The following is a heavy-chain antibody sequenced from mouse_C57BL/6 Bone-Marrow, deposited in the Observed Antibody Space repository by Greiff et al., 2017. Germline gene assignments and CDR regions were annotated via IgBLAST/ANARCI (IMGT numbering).Heavy chain of an antibody. CDR2: IYPGSGST. Sequence: QVQLQQPGAELVKPGASVKMSCKASGYTFPSYWITWVKQRPGQGLEWIGDIYPGSGSTNYNEKFKSKATLTVDTSSSTAYMQLSSLTSEDSAVYYCAREGRVKGWFAYWGQGTLVTVSA. V-gene: IGHV1-55*01. J-gene: IGHJ3*01. D-gene: IGHD2-10*02. CDR1: GYTFPSYW. CDR3: AREGRVKGWFAY.